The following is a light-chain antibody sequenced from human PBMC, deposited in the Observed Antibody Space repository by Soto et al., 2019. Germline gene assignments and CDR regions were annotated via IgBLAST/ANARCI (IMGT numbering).Light chain of an antibody. J-gene: IGKJ1*01. CDR3: QQYDSYSWT. CDR2: DAS. CDR1: QSISSG. V-gene: IGKV1-5*01. Sequence: DIQMTQSPSTLSASLGDRVTITCRASQSISSGLAWYQQKPGKAPKVLIYDASSLQSGVPSRFSGSGSGTEFTLTISSLQPEDFGTYYCQQYDSYSWTFGQGTKVDIK.